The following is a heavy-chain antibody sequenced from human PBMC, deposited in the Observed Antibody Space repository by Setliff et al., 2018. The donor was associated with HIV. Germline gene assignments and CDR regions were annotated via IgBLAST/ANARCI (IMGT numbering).Heavy chain of an antibody. CDR3: ARDGCSGQRCYLFNWFDP. V-gene: IGHV1-3*01. CDR2: INVGSGKT. J-gene: IGHJ5*02. D-gene: IGHD2-15*01. CDR1: GYSFINHA. Sequence: GASVKVSCKASGYSFINHAMHWVRQAPGQRLEWMGWINVGSGKTQYSQESQGRVTITRDTSATTAYMELSSLTSEDTAVYYCARDGCSGQRCYLFNWFDPWGQGTLVTVSS.